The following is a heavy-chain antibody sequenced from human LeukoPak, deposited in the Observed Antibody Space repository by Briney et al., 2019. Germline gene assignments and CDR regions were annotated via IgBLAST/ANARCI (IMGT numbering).Heavy chain of an antibody. CDR1: GLTFSSYA. J-gene: IGHJ4*02. Sequence: GGSLRLSCAASGLTFSSYAISWVRQAPGKGLEWVSAISGSGGSTYYADSVKGRFTISRDNSKNTLYLQMNSLRAEDTAVYYCARIITMIVVVIGGGIDYWGQGTLVTVSS. CDR2: ISGSGGST. D-gene: IGHD3-22*01. V-gene: IGHV3-23*01. CDR3: ARIITMIVVVIGGGIDY.